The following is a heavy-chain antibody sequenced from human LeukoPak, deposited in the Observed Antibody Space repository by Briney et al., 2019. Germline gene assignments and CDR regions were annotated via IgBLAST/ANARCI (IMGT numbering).Heavy chain of an antibody. Sequence: GRSLRLSCAASGFTFSSYGMHWVRQAPGKGLEWVSIIFSGDSTYYADSVKGRFTISRDNSKNTVYLQMNSLRAEDTAVYYCARVGAVAAADCWGQGTLVTVSS. J-gene: IGHJ4*02. V-gene: IGHV3-66*01. CDR1: GFTFSSYG. D-gene: IGHD6-19*01. CDR2: IFSGDST. CDR3: ARVGAVAAADC.